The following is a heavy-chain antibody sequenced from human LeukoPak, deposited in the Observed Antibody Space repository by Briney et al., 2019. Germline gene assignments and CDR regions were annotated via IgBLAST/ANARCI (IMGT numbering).Heavy chain of an antibody. CDR3: AKDTNYDFWSGYYHY. CDR1: GFTFSSYA. J-gene: IGHJ4*02. CDR2: IRGSGGST. Sequence: GRSLRLSCTASGFTFSSYAMSWVRQAPGKGLEWVSAIRGSGGSTYYADSVKGRFTISRDNSKNTLYLQMNSLRAEDTAVYYCAKDTNYDFWSGYYHYRGQGTLVTVSS. V-gene: IGHV3-23*01. D-gene: IGHD3-3*01.